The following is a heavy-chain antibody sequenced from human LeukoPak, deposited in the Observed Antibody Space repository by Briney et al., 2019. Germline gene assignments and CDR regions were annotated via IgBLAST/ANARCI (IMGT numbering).Heavy chain of an antibody. J-gene: IGHJ3*02. CDR3: AREADCSGGNCYRGAFDI. CDR2: IWYDGSND. D-gene: IGHD2-15*01. V-gene: IGHV3-33*01. CDR1: GFTFSNYA. Sequence: PGRSLRLSCEASGFTFSNYAMHWVRQAPGKGLEWVAVIWYDGSNDYYANSVKGRFTISRDNSKNTVYLQMNSLRAEDTAIYYCAREADCSGGNCYRGAFDIWGQGTMITVSS.